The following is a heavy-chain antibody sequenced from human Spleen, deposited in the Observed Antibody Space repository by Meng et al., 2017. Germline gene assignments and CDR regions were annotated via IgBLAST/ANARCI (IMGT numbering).Heavy chain of an antibody. V-gene: IGHV5-51*01. CDR2: IYPDDSDR. Sequence: GESLKISCKGSGYSFTTYWIGWVRQMPGKGLEWMGIIYPDDSDRRYSPSFQGQVTISADQSISTAYLQWSSLKASDTAMYYCARRDRIVGVSKDALDIWGQGTMVTVSS. J-gene: IGHJ3*02. CDR1: GYSFTTYW. D-gene: IGHD1-26*01. CDR3: ARRDRIVGVSKDALDI.